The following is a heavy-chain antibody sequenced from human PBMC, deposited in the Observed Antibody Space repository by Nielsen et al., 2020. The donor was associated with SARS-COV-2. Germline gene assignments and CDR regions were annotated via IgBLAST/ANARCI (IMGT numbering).Heavy chain of an antibody. J-gene: IGHJ4*02. CDR3: ARGVVSSSWSHFDY. Sequence: GESLKISCAASGFTFSSYAMHWVRQAPGKGLEWVAVISYDGSNKYYADSVKGRFTISRDNSKNTLYLQMNSLRAEDTAVYYCARGVVSSSWSHFDYWGQGTLVTVSS. CDR1: GFTFSSYA. V-gene: IGHV3-30*04. D-gene: IGHD6-13*01. CDR2: ISYDGSNK.